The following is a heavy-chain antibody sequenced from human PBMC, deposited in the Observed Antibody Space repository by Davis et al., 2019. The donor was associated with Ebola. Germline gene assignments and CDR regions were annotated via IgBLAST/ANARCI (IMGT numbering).Heavy chain of an antibody. CDR1: GFTFSSYA. CDR2: ISGSGGST. Sequence: GESLKISCAASGFTFSSYAMSWVRQAPGKELEWVSAISGSGGSTYYADSMKGRFTISRDNSKNTLYLQMNSLKTEDTAVYYCTCVPAATRIDYWGQGTLVTVSS. V-gene: IGHV3-23*01. J-gene: IGHJ4*02. D-gene: IGHD2-2*01. CDR3: TCVPAATRIDY.